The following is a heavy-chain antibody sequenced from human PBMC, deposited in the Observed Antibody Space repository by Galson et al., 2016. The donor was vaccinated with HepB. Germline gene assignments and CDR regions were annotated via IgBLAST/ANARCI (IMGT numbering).Heavy chain of an antibody. CDR3: ARSNLLVPAAILMYGLDV. CDR2: ISNGGTT. V-gene: IGHV3-64*02. Sequence: SLRLSCAASGFTFNTYAMHWVRQPPAPGQGLXYVSAISNGGTTYSAESVKXRFTISRDNSKNMLYLQMGSLRPEDMAVYYRARSNLLVPAAILMYGLDVWGQGTTVTVSS. D-gene: IGHD2-2*01. CDR1: GFTFNTYA. J-gene: IGHJ6*02.